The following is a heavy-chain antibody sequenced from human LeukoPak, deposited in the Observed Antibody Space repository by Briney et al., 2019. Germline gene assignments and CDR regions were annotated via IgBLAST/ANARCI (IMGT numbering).Heavy chain of an antibody. J-gene: IGHJ4*02. CDR3: ARGIRRELHR. CDR1: GGSFSGYY. CDR2: INHSGST. Sequence: PSETLSLTCAVYGGSFSGYYWSWIRQPPGKGLEWIGEINHSGSTNYNPSLKSRVTISVDTSKNQFSLKLSSVTAADTAVYYCARGIRRELHRWGQGTLVTVSS. V-gene: IGHV4-34*01. D-gene: IGHD1-26*01.